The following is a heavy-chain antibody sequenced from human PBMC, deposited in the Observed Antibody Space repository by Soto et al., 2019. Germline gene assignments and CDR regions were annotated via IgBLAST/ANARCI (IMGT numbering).Heavy chain of an antibody. CDR2: IYHSGGT. Sequence: QVQLQESGPGLVKPSQTLSLTCTVSGGAISSEGYYWSWILQHPGKRLEWIGYIYHSGGTYYNPSLKSRVTISVDTSKNQFSLKLTAVTAADTAVYYCARGVPYNWYLNLWGRGTLVTVSS. D-gene: IGHD2-8*01. J-gene: IGHJ2*01. V-gene: IGHV4-31*03. CDR3: ARGVPYNWYLNL. CDR1: GGAISSEGYY.